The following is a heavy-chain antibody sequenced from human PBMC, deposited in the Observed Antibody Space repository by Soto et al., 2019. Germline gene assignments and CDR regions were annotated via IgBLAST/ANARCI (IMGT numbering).Heavy chain of an antibody. Sequence: QLQLHESGPGLVRPSETLSLTCTVSGDSVSNSNYYWVRIRQPPGQGLEWIGTMNADVSTYYNPSRKSRVTLSVDTSKNQFYLKLSSVTAADTTVYYCARHYCTRGPCYFDYWGQGALVTVSS. V-gene: IGHV4-39*01. D-gene: IGHD2-8*02. CDR2: MNADVST. J-gene: IGHJ4*02. CDR3: ARHYCTRGPCYFDY. CDR1: GDSVSNSNYY.